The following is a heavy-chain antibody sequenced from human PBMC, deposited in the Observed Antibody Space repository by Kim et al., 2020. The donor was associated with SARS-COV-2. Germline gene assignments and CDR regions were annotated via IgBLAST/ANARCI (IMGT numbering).Heavy chain of an antibody. J-gene: IGHJ4*02. CDR2: NT. D-gene: IGHD4-17*01. CDR3: ASYGDYGFDD. Sequence: NTKYSQKFQGRLPLTSDTSASTAYMELSSLRTEDTAVYYCASYGDYGFDDWGQGTLVTVSS. V-gene: IGHV1-3*01.